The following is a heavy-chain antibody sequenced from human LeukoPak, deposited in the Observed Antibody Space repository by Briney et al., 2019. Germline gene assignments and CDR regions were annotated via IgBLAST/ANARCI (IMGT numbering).Heavy chain of an antibody. D-gene: IGHD5/OR15-5a*01. Sequence: ASVMVSCEASGYTLIDYDINWVRQATGQGLEWMGWLHFKSGNTGYGQRFQGRVSFTRDTSTSTAYMELSGLRSEDTAVYYCARVQRFYDAKGGAFDIWGRGTMVTVSS. CDR3: ARVQRFYDAKGGAFDI. CDR1: GYTLIDYD. V-gene: IGHV1-8*03. J-gene: IGHJ3*02. CDR2: LHFKSGNT.